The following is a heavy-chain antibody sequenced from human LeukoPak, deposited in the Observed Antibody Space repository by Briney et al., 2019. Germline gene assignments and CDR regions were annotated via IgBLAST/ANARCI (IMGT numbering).Heavy chain of an antibody. CDR3: SKAPYYVLPCFDS. D-gene: IGHD3-10*02. Sequence: GGSLRLSCAASGFTFSTYAMSWVRQAPGKGLEWVSGINDSGGDTYYADSVKGRFTISRDNSENTLYLQMNRLRAEDTAVYYCSKAPYYVLPCFDSWGQGTLVTVSS. CDR1: GFTFSTYA. V-gene: IGHV3-23*01. CDR2: INDSGGDT. J-gene: IGHJ4*02.